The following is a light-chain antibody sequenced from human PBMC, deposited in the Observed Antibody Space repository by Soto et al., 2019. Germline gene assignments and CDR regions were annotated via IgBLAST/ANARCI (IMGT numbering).Light chain of an antibody. V-gene: IGLV3-21*02. CDR2: DDS. CDR3: QVWHRRSDHYV. J-gene: IGLJ1*01. Sequence: SYELTQPPSVSVAPGQTAKITCGGSNIGSKGVHWYQQKPGQAPLLVVYDDSDRPSGIPERFSGSNSGNTATLTISTVEAGDEADYYCQVWHRRSDHYVFGTGTKVTVL. CDR1: NIGSKG.